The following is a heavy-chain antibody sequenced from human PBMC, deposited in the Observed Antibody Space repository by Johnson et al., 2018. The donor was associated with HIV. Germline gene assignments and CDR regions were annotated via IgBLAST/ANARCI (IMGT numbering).Heavy chain of an antibody. J-gene: IGHJ3*02. V-gene: IGHV3-23*04. D-gene: IGHD2-21*02. Sequence: VQLVESGGGLVRPGGSLRLSCAASGFTFSSYAMSWVRQAPGKGLEWVSAISGSGGSTYYADSVKGRFTISRDNSKNTLYLERNSRRAEETAVYYCAKKALGDVDALDIWGQGTMVTVSS. CDR2: ISGSGGST. CDR1: GFTFSSYA. CDR3: AKKALGDVDALDI.